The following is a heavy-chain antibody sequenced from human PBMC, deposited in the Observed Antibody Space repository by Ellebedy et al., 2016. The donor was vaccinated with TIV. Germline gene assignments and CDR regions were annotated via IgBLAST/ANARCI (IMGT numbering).Heavy chain of an antibody. CDR2: ISYDGSNK. CDR3: ARAVVAVAGRSGAWFDP. D-gene: IGHD6-19*01. J-gene: IGHJ5*02. CDR1: GFTFSSYG. V-gene: IGHV3-30*03. Sequence: GESLKISXAASGFTFSSYGMHWVRQAPGKGLEWVAVISYDGSNKYYADSVKGRFTISRDNSKNTLYLQMNSLRAEDTAVYYCARAVVAVAGRSGAWFDPWGQGTLVTVSS.